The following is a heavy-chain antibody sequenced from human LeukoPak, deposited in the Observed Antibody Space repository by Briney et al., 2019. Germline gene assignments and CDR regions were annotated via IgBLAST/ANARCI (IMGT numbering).Heavy chain of an antibody. Sequence: GGSLRLSCAASGFTFNTYAMNWVRQAPGKGLKRVSYISGSGDSAYYADSVKGRFTISRDNSRNTLYLQMNSLRAEDTAIYYCAKGGPGVFLRALRGAPNWFDPWGQGTLVTVSS. J-gene: IGHJ5*02. CDR2: ISGSGDSA. V-gene: IGHV3-23*01. D-gene: IGHD3-10*01. CDR3: AKGGPGVFLRALRGAPNWFDP. CDR1: GFTFNTYA.